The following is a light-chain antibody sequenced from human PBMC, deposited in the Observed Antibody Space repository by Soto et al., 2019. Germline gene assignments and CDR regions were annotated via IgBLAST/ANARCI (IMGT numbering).Light chain of an antibody. CDR2: GAA. CDR3: QQYHNWPA. V-gene: IGKV3-15*01. Sequence: EIVLTQSPGTLSLSPGERATLSCRASQSVSSSYLAWYQQQPGQAPRLPIYGAATRATGIPARFSGSGSGTEFTLTISSLQSEDFAVYYCQQYHNWPAFGQGTKVDIK. J-gene: IGKJ1*01. CDR1: QSVSSSY.